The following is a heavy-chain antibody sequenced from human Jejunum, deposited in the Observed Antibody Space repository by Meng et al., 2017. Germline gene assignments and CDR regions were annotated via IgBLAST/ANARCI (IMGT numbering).Heavy chain of an antibody. CDR1: GFTLSSSS. D-gene: IGHD1-26*01. J-gene: IGHJ4*02. CDR3: AKDWWELLFAF. Sequence: GESLKISCAASGFTLSSSSMSWVRQAPGKGLEWVSVITAGGTTYYADSVKGRFTISRDTSKNTLYLQMNSLRAEDTAVYYCAKDWWELLFAFWGQGTLVTVSS. CDR2: ITAGGTT. V-gene: IGHV3-23*01.